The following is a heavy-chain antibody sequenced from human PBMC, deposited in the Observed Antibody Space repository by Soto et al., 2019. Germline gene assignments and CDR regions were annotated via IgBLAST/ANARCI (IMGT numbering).Heavy chain of an antibody. CDR1: GFTFSSYG. V-gene: IGHV3-33*01. J-gene: IGHJ4*02. Sequence: QVQLVESGGGVVQPGRSLRLSCAASGFTFSSYGMHWVRQAPGKGLEWVAVIWYDGSNKYYADSVKGRFTISRDNSKNTLYLRMNSLRAEDTAVYYCARVGSGGGVYYFDYWGQGTLVTVSS. CDR3: ARVGSGGGVYYFDY. CDR2: IWYDGSNK. D-gene: IGHD6-19*01.